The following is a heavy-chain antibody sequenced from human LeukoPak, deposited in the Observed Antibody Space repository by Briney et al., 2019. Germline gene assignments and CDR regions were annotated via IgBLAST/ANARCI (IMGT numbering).Heavy chain of an antibody. D-gene: IGHD1-26*01. Sequence: PGGSLRLSCAASGFTFSDYYMTWVRQAPGKGLEWVSSIYSAGATHYAESVKGRFTISRDNSKSTLYLQMNSLRAEDMAVYYCARIEWERLGRAFDIWGQGTMVTVSS. J-gene: IGHJ3*02. V-gene: IGHV3-53*01. CDR3: ARIEWERLGRAFDI. CDR2: IYSAGAT. CDR1: GFTFSDYY.